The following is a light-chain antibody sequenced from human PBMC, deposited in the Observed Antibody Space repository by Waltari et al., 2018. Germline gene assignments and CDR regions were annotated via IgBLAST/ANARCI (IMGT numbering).Light chain of an antibody. J-gene: IGKJ1*01. Sequence: DIQMTPSPSTLSASVGDRVTIPCRAIQSITTWLAWYQQKPGKAPKLLFYKASNLESGVPSRCSGSGSGTEFTLTISSLQPDDFATYYYQQYDNYLTFGQGTKVEIK. CDR2: KAS. CDR1: QSITTW. CDR3: QQYDNYLT. V-gene: IGKV1-5*03.